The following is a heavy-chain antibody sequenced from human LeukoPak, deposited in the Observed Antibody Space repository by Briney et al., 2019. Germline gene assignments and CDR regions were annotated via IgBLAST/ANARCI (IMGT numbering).Heavy chain of an antibody. V-gene: IGHV1-46*01. CDR3: ARVGDSSNSWFDP. D-gene: IGHD6-19*01. CDR1: GYTFTSYY. CDR2: INPSGGGT. J-gene: IGHJ5*02. Sequence: GASVKVSFKASGYTFTSYYIHWVRQAPGQGLEWMGIINPSGGGTSSAQKFRGRVTMTRDTSTSTVYMELSSLRYEDTAVYYCARVGDSSNSWFDPWGQGTLVTVSS.